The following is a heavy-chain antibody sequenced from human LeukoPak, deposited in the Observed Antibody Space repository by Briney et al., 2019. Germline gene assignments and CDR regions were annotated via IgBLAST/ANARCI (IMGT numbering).Heavy chain of an antibody. V-gene: IGHV4-59*01. CDR3: ARDCSGGSCYSGVGVDP. J-gene: IGHJ5*02. Sequence: PSETLSLTCTVSGGSISSYYWSWIRQPPGKGPEWIGYIYYSGSTNYNPSLKSRVTISVDTSKNQFSLKLSSVTAADTAVYYCARDCSGGSCYSGVGVDPWGQGTLVTVSS. D-gene: IGHD2-15*01. CDR2: IYYSGST. CDR1: GGSISSYY.